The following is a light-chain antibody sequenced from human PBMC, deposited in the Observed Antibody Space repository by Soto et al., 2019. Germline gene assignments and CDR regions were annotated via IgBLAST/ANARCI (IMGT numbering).Light chain of an antibody. Sequence: EIVMTQSPATLSVSPGERATLSCRASQSISIKLAWYQHKPGQAPRLLIYDTSTRAAGIPARFSGSGSGTDFTLTISSLQSEDFAVYDCQQYNTWRSISFGQGTRLETK. CDR3: QQYNTWRSIS. CDR1: QSISIK. J-gene: IGKJ5*01. V-gene: IGKV3-15*01. CDR2: DTS.